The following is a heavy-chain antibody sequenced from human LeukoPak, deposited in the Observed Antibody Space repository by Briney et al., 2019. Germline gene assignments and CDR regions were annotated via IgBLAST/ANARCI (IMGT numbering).Heavy chain of an antibody. CDR3: ARDLMGIAYRGAFYY. D-gene: IGHD6-13*01. Sequence: GGSLRLSCAASGFSFNTYAMSWVRQAPGKGLEWVWTFNGGGGSTYYADSVKGRFTISRDNSKNTLYLQMNSLRAEDTAVYYCARDLMGIAYRGAFYYWGQGTLVTVSS. V-gene: IGHV3-23*01. CDR2: FNGGGGST. CDR1: GFSFNTYA. J-gene: IGHJ4*02.